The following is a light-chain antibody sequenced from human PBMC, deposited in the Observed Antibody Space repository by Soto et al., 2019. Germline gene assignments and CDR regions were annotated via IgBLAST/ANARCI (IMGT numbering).Light chain of an antibody. J-gene: IGKJ2*01. V-gene: IGKV2D-29*01. CDR3: RQRKQHPLYT. CDR2: EVA. CDR1: QSLLHRDGRTD. Sequence: DIVMTQTPLSLSVTPGQPASISCKSSQSLLHRDGRTDSNWYLQKPGQPPPRLINEVANRLSGGPERCSGSGSGTDVTPKISRGEADDVGVDYCRQRKQHPLYTFGQGTKLEIK.